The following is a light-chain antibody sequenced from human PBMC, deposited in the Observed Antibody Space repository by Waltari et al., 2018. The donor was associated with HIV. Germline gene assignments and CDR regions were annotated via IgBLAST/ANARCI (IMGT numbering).Light chain of an antibody. J-gene: IGLJ3*02. CDR1: SSNIGAGYA. V-gene: IGLV1-40*01. Sequence: QSVLTQPPSVSGAPGQRVIISCTGSSSNIGAGYAVHWYQQVPGTAPKLLIYNNYNRPAGVPDRFAASKSGTSASLAITGLQAEDEAHYYCQSHDSTLSGRVFGGGTELTVL. CDR3: QSHDSTLSGRV. CDR2: NNY.